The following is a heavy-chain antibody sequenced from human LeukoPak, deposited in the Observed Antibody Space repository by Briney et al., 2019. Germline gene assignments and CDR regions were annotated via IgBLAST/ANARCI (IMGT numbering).Heavy chain of an antibody. J-gene: IGHJ4*02. CDR3: ATGETWAAGIAVAGKIY. CDR2: ISGSGGST. D-gene: IGHD6-19*01. V-gene: IGHV3-23*01. CDR1: GFTFSSYA. Sequence: GGSLRLSCAASGFTFSSYAMSWVRQAPGKGLEWVSAISGSGGSTYYADSVKGRFTISRDNSKNTLYLQMNGLRAEDTAVYYCATGETWAAGIAVAGKIYWGQGTLVTVSS.